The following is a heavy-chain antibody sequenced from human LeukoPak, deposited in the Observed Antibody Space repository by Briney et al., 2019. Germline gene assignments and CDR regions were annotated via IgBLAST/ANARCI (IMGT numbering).Heavy chain of an antibody. J-gene: IGHJ4*02. CDR1: GGSISSGDYY. V-gene: IGHV4-30-4*01. CDR3: AGARSTHYDSSGYYVD. Sequence: SQTQSLTCTVSGGSISSGDYYWSWIRQPPGKGLEWIGYIYYSGSTYYNPSLKSRVTISVDTSKNQFSLKLSSVTAADTAVYYCAGARSTHYDSSGYYVDWGQGTLVTVSS. D-gene: IGHD3-22*01. CDR2: IYYSGST.